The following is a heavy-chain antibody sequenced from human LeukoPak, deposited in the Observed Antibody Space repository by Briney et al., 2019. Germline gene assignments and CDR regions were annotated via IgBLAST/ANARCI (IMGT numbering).Heavy chain of an antibody. J-gene: IGHJ3*01. Sequence: GGSQRLSCVVSGFTFSSYWMHWVRQAPGKGLVWVSRLSPDGGTIDYSDSVRGRFTISRDNAKDTLYLQMNSLRADDTAVYYCAADGEYAFLVWGQGTMVTVSS. CDR1: GFTFSSYW. CDR2: LSPDGGTI. D-gene: IGHD2/OR15-2a*01. CDR3: AADGEYAFLV. V-gene: IGHV3-74*01.